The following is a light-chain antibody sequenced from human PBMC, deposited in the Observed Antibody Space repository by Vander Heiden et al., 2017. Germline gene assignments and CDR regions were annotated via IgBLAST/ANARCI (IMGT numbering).Light chain of an antibody. CDR2: AAS. Sequence: DIQMTKSPSSLSASVGDRVTITCRASQSISSYLNWYQQKPGKAPKLLIYAASSLQSGVPSRFSGSGSGTDFTLTISSLQPEDFATYYCQQSYSTRMYTFGQGTKLEIK. J-gene: IGKJ2*01. CDR3: QQSYSTRMYT. V-gene: IGKV1-39*01. CDR1: QSISSY.